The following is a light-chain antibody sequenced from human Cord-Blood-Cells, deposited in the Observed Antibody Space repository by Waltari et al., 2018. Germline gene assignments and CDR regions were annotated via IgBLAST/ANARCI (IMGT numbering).Light chain of an antibody. CDR2: DVS. V-gene: IGLV2-14*03. CDR1: SSDVGGYNY. J-gene: IGLJ3*02. CDR3: SSYTSSSTLV. Sequence: QSALTQPASVSGSSGQSITISCTGTSSDVGGYNYVSWYQQHPDKTPKLMIYDVSNRPSGVSKRFSGSKSGNTASLTISGLQSEDEADYYCSSYTSSSTLVFGGGTKLTVL.